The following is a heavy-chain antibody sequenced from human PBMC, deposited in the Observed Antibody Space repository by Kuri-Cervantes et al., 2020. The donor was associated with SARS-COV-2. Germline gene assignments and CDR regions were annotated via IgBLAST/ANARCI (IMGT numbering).Heavy chain of an antibody. J-gene: IGHJ4*02. Sequence: GSLRLSCAVSGGSISSSNWWSWVRQPPGKGLEWIGEIYHSGSTNYNPSLKSRVTISVDKSKNQFSLKLRSVTAADTAVYYCARWWGTYDYVWGSYRYGYFDYWGRGTLVTVSS. CDR1: GGSISSSNW. V-gene: IGHV4-4*02. CDR2: IYHSGST. D-gene: IGHD3-16*02. CDR3: ARWWGTYDYVWGSYRYGYFDY.